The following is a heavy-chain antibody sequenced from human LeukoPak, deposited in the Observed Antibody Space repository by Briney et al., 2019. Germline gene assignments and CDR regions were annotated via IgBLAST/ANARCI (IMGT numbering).Heavy chain of an antibody. D-gene: IGHD3-10*01. J-gene: IGHJ4*02. CDR3: ARVEASYFDY. V-gene: IGHV3-53*01. Sequence: GGSLRLSCAASGFTFSSYAMSWVRQAPGKGLEWVSVIYSGGSTYYADSVKGRFTISRDNSKNTLYLQMNSLRAEDTAVYYCARVEASYFDYWGQGTLDTVSS. CDR1: GFTFSSYA. CDR2: IYSGGST.